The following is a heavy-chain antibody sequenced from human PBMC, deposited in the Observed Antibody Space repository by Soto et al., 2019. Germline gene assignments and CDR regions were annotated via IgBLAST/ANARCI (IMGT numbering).Heavy chain of an antibody. D-gene: IGHD2-2*01. CDR3: ARDCSSTSCYEDAFDI. CDR2: INAGNGNT. J-gene: IGHJ3*02. CDR1: GYTFTSYA. V-gene: IGHV1-3*01. Sequence: QVQLVQSGAEVKKPGASVKVSCKASGYTFTSYAMHWVRQAPGQRLEWMGWINAGNGNTKYSQKFQGRVTITRDTSASTAYMELSSLRSEDTAVYYCARDCSSTSCYEDAFDIWGQGTMVTVSS.